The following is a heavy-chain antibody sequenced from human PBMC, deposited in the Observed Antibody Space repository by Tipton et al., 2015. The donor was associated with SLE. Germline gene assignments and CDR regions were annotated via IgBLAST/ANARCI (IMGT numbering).Heavy chain of an antibody. CDR1: GGSISGSPYY. CDR3: ARETMLRGLMDY. D-gene: IGHD3-10*01. CDR2: ISYSGST. V-gene: IGHV4-39*07. Sequence: GSLRLSCTVSGGSISGSPYYWAWIRQPPGKGLEWIGSISYSGSTYYNPSLKSRVTISVDTSKKQFSLKLSSVTAADTAVYYCARETMLRGLMDYWGQGTLVSVSS. J-gene: IGHJ4*02.